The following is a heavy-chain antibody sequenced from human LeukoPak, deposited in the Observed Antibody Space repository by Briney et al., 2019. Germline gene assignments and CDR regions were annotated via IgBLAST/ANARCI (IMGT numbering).Heavy chain of an antibody. CDR3: ARDQISVATIVYYYMDV. Sequence: GGSLRLSCAASGFTFSSYSMNWVRQAPGKGLEWVSSISSSSSYIYYADSVKGRFTISRDNAKNSLYLQMNSLRAEDTAVYYCARDQISVATIVYYYMDVWGKGTTVTISS. CDR2: ISSSSSYI. CDR1: GFTFSSYS. J-gene: IGHJ6*03. D-gene: IGHD5-12*01. V-gene: IGHV3-21*01.